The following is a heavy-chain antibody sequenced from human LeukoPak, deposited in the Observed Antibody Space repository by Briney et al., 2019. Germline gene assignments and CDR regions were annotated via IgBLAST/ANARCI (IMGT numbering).Heavy chain of an antibody. CDR2: ISGSGAST. Sequence: GGSLGLSCAASGFTLSSYAMSWVRQAPGKGLEWVSAISGSGASTNYADSVKGRFTISRDNSKNTLYLQMNSLRAEDTAVYYCARLATYYYDSSGYYLEYWGQGTLVTVSS. J-gene: IGHJ4*02. V-gene: IGHV3-23*01. CDR1: GFTLSSYA. D-gene: IGHD3-22*01. CDR3: ARLATYYYDSSGYYLEY.